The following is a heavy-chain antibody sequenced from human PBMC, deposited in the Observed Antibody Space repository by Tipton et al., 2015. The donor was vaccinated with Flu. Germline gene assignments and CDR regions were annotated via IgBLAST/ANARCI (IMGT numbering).Heavy chain of an antibody. CDR3: ARDPSLGMPEYFDS. J-gene: IGHJ4*02. CDR2: IYVSGTT. V-gene: IGHV4-61*02. D-gene: IGHD2-2*01. CDR1: GGSISSTTHY. Sequence: TLSLTCTVSGGSISSTTHYWSWIRQPAGKGLEWIGRIYVSGTTDYNPSLQSRVTISVDTSKNQFSLRLSSVTAADTAVYFCARDPSLGMPEYFDSWGQGTLVTVSS.